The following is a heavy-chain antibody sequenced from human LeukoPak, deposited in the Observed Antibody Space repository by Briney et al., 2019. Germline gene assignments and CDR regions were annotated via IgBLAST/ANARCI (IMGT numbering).Heavy chain of an antibody. CDR2: ISGSGGSI. CDR1: GFTFSSYA. J-gene: IGHJ4*02. Sequence: GGSLRLSCAASGFTFSSYAMSWVRQAPGKGLEWVSAISGSGGSIYYADSVKGRFTISRDNSKNTLYLQMNSLRAEDTAVYYCAKDRGYCSGGSCYYFDYWGQGTLVTVSS. D-gene: IGHD2-15*01. V-gene: IGHV3-23*01. CDR3: AKDRGYCSGGSCYYFDY.